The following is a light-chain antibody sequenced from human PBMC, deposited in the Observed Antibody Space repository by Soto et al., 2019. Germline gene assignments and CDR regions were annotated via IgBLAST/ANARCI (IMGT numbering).Light chain of an antibody. V-gene: IGLV2-14*03. CDR2: DVS. CDR1: SSDVGGYNY. J-gene: IGLJ1*01. Sequence: QSALTQPASVSGSPGQSSTISCTGTSSDVGGYNYVSWYQHHPGKAPKLIIFDVSNRPSEVSNPFSGSKSGNTASLTISELQPEDEADYDCSSYTTSNTRQIVFGTGTKVTVL. CDR3: SSYTTSNTRQIV.